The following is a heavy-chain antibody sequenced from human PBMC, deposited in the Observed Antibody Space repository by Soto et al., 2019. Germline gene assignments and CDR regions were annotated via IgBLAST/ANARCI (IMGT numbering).Heavy chain of an antibody. CDR1: GFTFSSYS. CDR2: ISSSSSYI. CDR3: ARETSVSYGMDV. D-gene: IGHD2-8*01. Sequence: GVSLRLSCAASGFTFSSYSMNWVRQAPGKGLGWVSSISSSSSYIYYADSVKGRFTISRDNAKNSLYLQMNSLRAEDTAVYYCARETSVSYGMDVWGQGTTVTVSS. V-gene: IGHV3-21*01. J-gene: IGHJ6*02.